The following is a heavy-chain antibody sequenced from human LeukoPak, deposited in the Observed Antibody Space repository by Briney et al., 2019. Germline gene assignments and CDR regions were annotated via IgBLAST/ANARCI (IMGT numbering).Heavy chain of an antibody. D-gene: IGHD5-24*01. V-gene: IGHV1-2*02. CDR3: ARELRGPGKYGYKSPYFDY. Sequence: ASVKVSCKASGYTFTGYYMHWVRQAPGQGLEWMGGINPNSGGTNYAQKFQGRVTMTGDTFISTAYMEMSRLRSDDTAVYYCARELRGPGKYGYKSPYFDYGGQGTLVTVSS. J-gene: IGHJ4*02. CDR1: GYTFTGYY. CDR2: INPNSGGT.